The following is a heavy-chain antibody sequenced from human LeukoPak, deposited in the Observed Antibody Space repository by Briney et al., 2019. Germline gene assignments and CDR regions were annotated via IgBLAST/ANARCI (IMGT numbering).Heavy chain of an antibody. Sequence: GGSLRLLCGASRYLFRLCHESGARQAPGKGLEWVSAISGSGGSTYYAHSVKGRITSSRDNSKITLYLQMNSLEAEDTAVYYCAKDSYSGSYDYWGQGTLVTVSS. D-gene: IGHD1-26*01. V-gene: IGHV3-23*01. CDR1: RYLFRLC. J-gene: IGHJ4*02. CDR2: ISGSGGST. CDR3: AKDSYSGSYDY.